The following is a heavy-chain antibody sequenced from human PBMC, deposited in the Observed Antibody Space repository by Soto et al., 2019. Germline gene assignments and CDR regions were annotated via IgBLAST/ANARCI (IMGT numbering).Heavy chain of an antibody. CDR1: GGSMNSGGYC. CDR3: SRGILV. V-gene: IGHV4-31*03. CDR2: ISYGGTT. D-gene: IGHD2-15*01. Sequence: QVQLQESGPGLVKPSQTLSLTCTVSGGSMNSGGYCWNWIRQHPREGLEWIGCISYGGTTSYNPSLKSRLTISVDTSKNQFSLMLNSVTAAATAVYYCSRGILVWGQGTLITVSS. J-gene: IGHJ4*02.